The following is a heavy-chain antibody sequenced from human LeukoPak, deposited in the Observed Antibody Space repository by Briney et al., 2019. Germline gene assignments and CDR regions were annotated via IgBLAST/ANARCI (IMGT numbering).Heavy chain of an antibody. V-gene: IGHV1-18*01. CDR2: ISAYNGNT. CDR3: ARDTIFRIAAAGTGSGKNWFDP. CDR1: GYTFTSYG. Sequence: GASVKVSCKASGYTFTSYGISWVRQAPGQGLEWMGWISAYNGNTNYAQKLQGRVTMTTDTSTSTAYMELRSLRSDDTAVYYCARDTIFRIAAAGTGSGKNWFDPWGQGTLVTVSS. D-gene: IGHD6-13*01. J-gene: IGHJ5*02.